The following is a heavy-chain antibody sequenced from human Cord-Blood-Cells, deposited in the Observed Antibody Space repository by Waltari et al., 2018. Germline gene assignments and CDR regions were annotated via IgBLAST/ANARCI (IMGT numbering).Heavy chain of an antibody. D-gene: IGHD6-13*01. Sequence: EVQLVESGGGLVKRGGSLRLPCAASGFTFVSSGMIWVRQAPGKGLEWVSSISSSSSYIYYADSVKGRFTISRDNAKNSLYLQMNSLRAEDTAVYYCARGRSSYYFDYWGQGTLVTVSS. V-gene: IGHV3-21*01. CDR1: GFTFVSSG. J-gene: IGHJ4*02. CDR2: ISSSSSYI. CDR3: ARGRSSYYFDY.